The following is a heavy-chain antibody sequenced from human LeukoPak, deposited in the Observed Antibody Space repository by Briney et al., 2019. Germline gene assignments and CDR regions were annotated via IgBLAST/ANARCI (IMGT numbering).Heavy chain of an antibody. D-gene: IGHD2-15*01. CDR1: GGTFSSYA. CDR2: IIPIFGTA. Sequence: SVKVSCKASGGTFSSYAISWVRQAPGQGLEWMGRIIPIFGTANYAQKFQGRVTITTDESTSTAYMELSSLRSEDTAVYYCAKEKDCSGGSCYDYYYYYMDVWGKGTTVTVSS. V-gene: IGHV1-69*05. CDR3: AKEKDCSGGSCYDYYYYYMDV. J-gene: IGHJ6*03.